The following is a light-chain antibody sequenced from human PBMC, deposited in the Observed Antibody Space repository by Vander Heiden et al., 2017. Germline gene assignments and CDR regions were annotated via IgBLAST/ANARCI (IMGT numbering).Light chain of an antibody. V-gene: IGKV3-15*01. CDR2: DAS. CDR1: QSVSSN. CDR3: QQYQNWHPKT. J-gene: IGKJ1*01. Sequence: EIVMTQSPATLSVSPGERATLSCRASQSVSSNLAWYQQKPGQAPRLLINDASTRATGIPARFSGSGYGTEFTLTISSLQSEDFAVYYCQQYQNWHPKTFGQGTKVEIK.